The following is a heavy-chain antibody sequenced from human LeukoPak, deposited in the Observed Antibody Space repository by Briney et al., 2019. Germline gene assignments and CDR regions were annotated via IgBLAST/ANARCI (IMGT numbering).Heavy chain of an antibody. J-gene: IGHJ5*02. CDR3: AKDLMRFGETYNWFDP. Sequence: GGSLRLSCAASGFTFSDYYMSWIRQAPGKGLEWVSAISGSGGSTYYADSVKGRFTISRDNSKNTLYLQMNSLRAEDTAVYYCAKDLMRFGETYNWFDPWGQGTLVTVSS. CDR1: GFTFSDYY. CDR2: ISGSGGST. V-gene: IGHV3-23*01. D-gene: IGHD3-10*01.